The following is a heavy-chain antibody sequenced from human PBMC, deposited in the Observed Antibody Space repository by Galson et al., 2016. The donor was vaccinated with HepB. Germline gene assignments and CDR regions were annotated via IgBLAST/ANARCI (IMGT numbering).Heavy chain of an antibody. Sequence: SLRLSCAASGFSVSRNYMTWVRQAPGKGLEWVSSISSDGCTYYADSVKGRFTISRDNSKNTLFLQMNGLRADDTAVYYCARDIYEGAMDVWGKGTTVTVSS. V-gene: IGHV3-53*01. CDR1: GFSVSRNY. CDR3: ARDIYEGAMDV. CDR2: ISSDGCT. J-gene: IGHJ6*03. D-gene: IGHD5/OR15-5a*01.